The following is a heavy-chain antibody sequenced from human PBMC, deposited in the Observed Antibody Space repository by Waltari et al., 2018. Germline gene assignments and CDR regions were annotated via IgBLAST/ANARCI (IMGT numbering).Heavy chain of an antibody. CDR2: IYHSGST. J-gene: IGHJ6*02. D-gene: IGHD3-10*01. V-gene: IGHV4-4*02. CDR1: GGSISSSNW. Sequence: QVQLQESGPGLVKPSGTLSLTCAVSGGSISSSNWWSWVRQPPGKGLEWLGEIYHSGSTNYKPTVKSRVNISVGKAKNQFSLKRSSVTAADTAVYYCASAYYYGSGRGGGMDVWGQGTTVTVS. CDR3: ASAYYYGSGRGGGMDV.